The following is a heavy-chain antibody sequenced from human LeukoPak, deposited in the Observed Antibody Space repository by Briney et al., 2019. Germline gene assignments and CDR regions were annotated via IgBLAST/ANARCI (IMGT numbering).Heavy chain of an antibody. CDR1: GFTFSNYG. CDR2: INPDGSEK. CDR3: ARDLNWETY. D-gene: IGHD7-27*01. J-gene: IGHJ4*02. V-gene: IGHV3-7*01. Sequence: GGTLRLSCAASGFTFSNYGMNWVRQAPGKGLEWVANINPDGSEKYYVDSVKGRFTISRDNAKNSLSLQMNSLRAEDTAVYYCARDLNWETYWGQGTLVTASS.